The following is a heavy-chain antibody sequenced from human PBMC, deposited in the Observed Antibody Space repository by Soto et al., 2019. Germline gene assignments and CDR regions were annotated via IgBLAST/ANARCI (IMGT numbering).Heavy chain of an antibody. D-gene: IGHD1-26*01. V-gene: IGHV2-26*01. CDR3: ARIRFSGSYYFDY. CDR1: GFSLSNARMG. Sequence: QVTLKESGPVLVKPTETLTLTCTVSGFSLSNARMGVSWIRQPPGKALEWLAHIFSNDEKSYSTSLKSRLTLSKDTSKSQVVLTMTNMDPVDTATYYCARIRFSGSYYFDYWGQGTLVTVSS. J-gene: IGHJ4*02. CDR2: IFSNDEK.